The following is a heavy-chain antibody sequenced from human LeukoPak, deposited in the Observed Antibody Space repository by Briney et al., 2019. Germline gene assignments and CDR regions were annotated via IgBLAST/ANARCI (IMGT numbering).Heavy chain of an antibody. D-gene: IGHD4-17*01. J-gene: IGHJ6*03. CDR1: GYSISSGYY. CDR3: ARAPDLLRFPRFYHYYLDV. V-gene: IGHV4-38-2*02. CDR2: IHHSGST. Sequence: KASETLSLTCIVSGYSISSGYYWGWIRQPPGKGLEWIGSIHHSGSTYYNPSLKSRVTISVDTSKNQFSLKLNSVTAADTAVYYCARAPDLLRFPRFYHYYLDVWGEGTTVTVSS.